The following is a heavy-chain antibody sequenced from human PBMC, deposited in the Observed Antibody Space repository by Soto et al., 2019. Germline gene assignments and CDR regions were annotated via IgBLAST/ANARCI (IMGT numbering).Heavy chain of an antibody. J-gene: IGHJ4*02. CDR2: IYGNDDK. V-gene: IGHV2-5*01. CDR1: GFSLSGTSVG. D-gene: IGHD3-22*01. Sequence: QITLKESGPALVHPPQPLTLTCSFSGFSLSGTSVGVGWLRQPPGKALEWLTLIYGNDDKRYSPSLKSRLTITKDTSKNQVVLTMTNMAPVYTATYYCAHRDTSGYYPNTFDFWGQGTLVTVAS. CDR3: AHRDTSGYYPNTFDF.